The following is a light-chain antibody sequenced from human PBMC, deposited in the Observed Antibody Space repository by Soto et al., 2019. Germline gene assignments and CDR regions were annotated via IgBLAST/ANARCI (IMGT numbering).Light chain of an antibody. Sequence: DIQMTQSPSSVSASVGDRVAITCRASQVISGWLAWYQQKPGKAPKLLIYSASSLPSGVPSRFSGSGSGTDFTLTINSLQPEDFATYYCQQANSFPYTFGQGTKLEIK. V-gene: IGKV1D-12*01. J-gene: IGKJ2*01. CDR1: QVISGW. CDR3: QQANSFPYT. CDR2: SAS.